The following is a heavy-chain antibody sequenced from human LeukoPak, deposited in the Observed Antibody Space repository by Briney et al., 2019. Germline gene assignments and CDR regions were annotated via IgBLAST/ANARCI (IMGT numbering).Heavy chain of an antibody. CDR1: GGSISSGSYY. Sequence: PSQTLSLTCTVSGGSISSGSYYWSWIRQPAGTGLEWIGRIYTSGSTNYNPSLKSRVTISVDTSKNQFSLKLSSVTAADTAVYYCARDVNGNWFDPWGQGTLVTVSS. CDR2: IYTSGST. CDR3: ARDVNGNWFDP. V-gene: IGHV4-61*02. J-gene: IGHJ5*02. D-gene: IGHD2-8*01.